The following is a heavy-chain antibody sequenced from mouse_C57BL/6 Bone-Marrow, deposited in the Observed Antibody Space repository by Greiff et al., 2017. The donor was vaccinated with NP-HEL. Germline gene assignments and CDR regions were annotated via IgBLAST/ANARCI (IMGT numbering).Heavy chain of an antibody. CDR2: IHPNSGST. CDR3: ARKGHWYFDY. V-gene: IGHV1-64*01. J-gene: IGHJ2*01. D-gene: IGHD3-3*01. Sequence: QVQLQQPGAELVKPGASVKLSCKASGYTFTSYWMHWVKQRPGQGLEWIGMIHPNSGSTNYNEKFKSKATLTVDKSSSTAYMQLSSLTSDDSAVYYCARKGHWYFDYWGQGTTLTVSS. CDR1: GYTFTSYW.